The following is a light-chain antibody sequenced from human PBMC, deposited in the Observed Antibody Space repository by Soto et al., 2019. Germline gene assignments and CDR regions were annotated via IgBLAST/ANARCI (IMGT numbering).Light chain of an antibody. CDR3: QSYDSSLGGGV. V-gene: IGLV1-40*01. J-gene: IGLJ3*02. CDR2: GNS. CDR1: SSNIGAGYD. Sequence: QSVLTQPPSVSGAPGQRVTISCTGSSSNIGAGYDVHWYQQLPGTAPKLLIYGNSNRPSGVPDRFSGSKSGTSASLAITGLRAGDEADYYCQSYDSSLGGGVFGGGTKLPAL.